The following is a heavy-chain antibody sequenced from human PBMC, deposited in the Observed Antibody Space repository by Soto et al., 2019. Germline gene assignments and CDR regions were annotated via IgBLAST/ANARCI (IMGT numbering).Heavy chain of an antibody. V-gene: IGHV3-74*01. CDR3: ARAPLFGGYNWFDP. CDR2: INSDGSST. Sequence: GGSLRLSCAASGFTFSSYWMHWVRQAPGKGLVWVSRINSDGSSTSYADSVKGRLTISRDNAKNTLYLQMNSLRAEDTAVYYCARAPLFGGYNWFDPWGQGTLVTVSS. CDR1: GFTFSSYW. J-gene: IGHJ5*02. D-gene: IGHD3-3*01.